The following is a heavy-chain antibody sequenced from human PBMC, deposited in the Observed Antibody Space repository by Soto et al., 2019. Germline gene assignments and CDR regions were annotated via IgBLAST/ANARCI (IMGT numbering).Heavy chain of an antibody. D-gene: IGHD1-7*01. CDR2: ISYDGSNK. J-gene: IGHJ6*02. CDR1: GFTFSSYA. V-gene: IGHV3-30-3*01. Sequence: GGSLRLSCAASGFTFSSYAMHWVRQAPGKGLEWVAVISYDGSNKYYADSVKGRFTISRDNSKNTLYLQMNSLRAEDTAVYYCARERYNWNYLDYYYGMDVWGQGTTVTVSS. CDR3: ARERYNWNYLDYYYGMDV.